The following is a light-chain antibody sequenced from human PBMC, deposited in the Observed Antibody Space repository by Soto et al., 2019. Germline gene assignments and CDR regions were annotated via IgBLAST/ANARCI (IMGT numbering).Light chain of an antibody. J-gene: IGLJ1*01. CDR3: GSITRSSTSV. Sequence: QSVLSQPASVSGSPGQSITISCTGTSSDVGGFEYVSWYQHQPGKAPKLIIYDVTKRPSGVSNRFSGSKSGNTASLTISGIQAEDEGDYYWGSITRSSTSVFGTGTKLTVL. V-gene: IGLV2-14*01. CDR1: SSDVGGFEY. CDR2: DVT.